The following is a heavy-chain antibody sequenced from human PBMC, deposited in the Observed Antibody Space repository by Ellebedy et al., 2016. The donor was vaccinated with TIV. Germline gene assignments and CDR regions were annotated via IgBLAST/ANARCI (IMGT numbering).Heavy chain of an antibody. CDR1: GYTFTGHY. D-gene: IGHD6-19*01. V-gene: IGHV1-2*02. J-gene: IGHJ4*02. CDR2: INPHSGDT. Sequence: AASVKVSCKASGYTFTGHYIHWVRQAPGQGLEWVGWINPHSGDTKYAQTFQGRVTITRDTSITTADMELSRLISGDTAVYYCARDSNSGWNLDYWGQGTLVTVSS. CDR3: ARDSNSGWNLDY.